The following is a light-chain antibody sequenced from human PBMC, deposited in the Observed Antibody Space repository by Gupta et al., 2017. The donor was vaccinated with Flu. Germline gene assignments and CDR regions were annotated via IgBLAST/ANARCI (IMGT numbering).Light chain of an antibody. CDR1: SSDVGSYNI. V-gene: IGLV2-23*02. Sequence: SMTISCTGTSSDVGSYNIVCWDQQNTGKARQLMIYEVSKRSSVVATRFSGSKSGNTASLTISGLQAEDGADYYCCTYAGSSSLVFGGGTKLTVL. J-gene: IGLJ3*02. CDR3: CTYAGSSSLV. CDR2: EVS.